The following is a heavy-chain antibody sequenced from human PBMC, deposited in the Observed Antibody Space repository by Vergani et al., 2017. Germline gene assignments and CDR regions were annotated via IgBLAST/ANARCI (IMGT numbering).Heavy chain of an antibody. CDR1: GGSFSGYY. V-gene: IGHV4-34*01. CDR2: INHSGST. D-gene: IGHD3-9*01. Sequence: QVQLQQWGAGLLKPSETLSLTCAVYGGSFSGYYWSWIRQPPGKGLEWIGEINHSGSTNYNPSLKSRITISVDTSKNQFSLKLSSVTAADTAVYYCARGETYHDSGTGYYSGQFDNWGQGTMVTVSS. CDR3: ARGETYHDSGTGYYSGQFDN. J-gene: IGHJ3*02.